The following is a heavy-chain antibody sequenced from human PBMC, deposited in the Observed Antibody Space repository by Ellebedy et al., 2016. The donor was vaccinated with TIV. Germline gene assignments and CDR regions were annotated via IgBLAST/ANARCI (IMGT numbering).Heavy chain of an antibody. Sequence: SETLSLXXTVSGGSTSSGGYYWTWIRQHPGKGLEWIGYIYSDGSTYYNPSLKSRLTISVDKSKNQFSLNLDSLTAADTAIYYCARAYRVSRSYSPKDAFDVWGQGTMVTVSS. CDR3: ARAYRVSRSYSPKDAFDV. CDR1: GGSTSSGGYY. J-gene: IGHJ3*01. V-gene: IGHV4-31*03. D-gene: IGHD1-26*01. CDR2: IYSDGST.